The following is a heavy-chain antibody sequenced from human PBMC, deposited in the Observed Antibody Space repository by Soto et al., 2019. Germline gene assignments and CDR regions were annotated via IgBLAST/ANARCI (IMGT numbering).Heavy chain of an antibody. J-gene: IGHJ3*02. D-gene: IGHD3-22*01. CDR1: GFTFSDYW. Sequence: EVQLVECGGGLVQPGESLRLSCAASGFTFSDYWMTWVRQAPGKGLEWVANIKKDESKKSYLDSVRGRFTISRDNARNSLYLPMDSLRAEDTALYYCARDVSPGSGPYYLDALDMWGQGTMVTVSS. CDR3: ARDVSPGSGPYYLDALDM. V-gene: IGHV3-7*05. CDR2: IKKDESKK.